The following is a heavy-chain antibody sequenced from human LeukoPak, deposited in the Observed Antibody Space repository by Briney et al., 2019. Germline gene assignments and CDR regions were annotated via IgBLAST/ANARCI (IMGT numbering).Heavy chain of an antibody. CDR2: ISYDGTNK. J-gene: IGHJ4*02. Sequence: GGSLRLSCAASGFTFSDYAMHWVRQAPGKGLEWVAIISYDGTNKYYADSVKGRFTISRDNSKNTLYLQMNSLRAEDTAIYYCATYRQVLLPFESWGQGTLVTVSS. D-gene: IGHD2-8*02. CDR3: ATYRQVLLPFES. V-gene: IGHV3-30*04. CDR1: GFTFSDYA.